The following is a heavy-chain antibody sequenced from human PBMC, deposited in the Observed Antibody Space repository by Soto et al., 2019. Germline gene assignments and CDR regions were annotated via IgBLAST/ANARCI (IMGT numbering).Heavy chain of an antibody. Sequence: ASVKVSCKASGGTFSSYAISWVRQAPGQGLEWRGGIIPIFGTANYAQKFQGRVTITRDTSASTAYMELSSLRSEDTAVYYCARGTYYYGSGSNPKYYFDYWGQGTLVTVSS. D-gene: IGHD3-10*01. CDR2: IIPIFGTA. CDR1: GGTFSSYA. CDR3: ARGTYYYGSGSNPKYYFDY. V-gene: IGHV1-69*05. J-gene: IGHJ4*02.